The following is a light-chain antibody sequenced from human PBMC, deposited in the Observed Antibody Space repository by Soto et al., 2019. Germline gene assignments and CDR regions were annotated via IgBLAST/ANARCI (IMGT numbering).Light chain of an antibody. Sequence: DIQMTQSPSTLSASVGDRVIITCRASHSISKWLAWYQQKPGKAPKLLIYSASSLESGVPSRFSGSGSGTEFTLPLSSLQPDDFATGYCQQYNSYDMWTFGQGTKLDIK. CDR3: QQYNSYDMWT. J-gene: IGKJ1*01. CDR2: SAS. V-gene: IGKV1-5*01. CDR1: HSISKW.